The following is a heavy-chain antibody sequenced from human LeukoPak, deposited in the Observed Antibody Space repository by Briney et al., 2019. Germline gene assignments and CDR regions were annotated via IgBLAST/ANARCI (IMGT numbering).Heavy chain of an antibody. J-gene: IGHJ5*02. Sequence: SETLSLTCTVSGGSISSYYWSWIRQPPGKGLEWIGYIYYSGSTNYNPSLKSRVTISVDTSKNQFSLKLSSVTAADTAVYYCARTKYYYDSSGYSNWFDPWGQGTLVTVSS. V-gene: IGHV4-59*01. D-gene: IGHD3-22*01. CDR2: IYYSGST. CDR1: GGSISSYY. CDR3: ARTKYYYDSSGYSNWFDP.